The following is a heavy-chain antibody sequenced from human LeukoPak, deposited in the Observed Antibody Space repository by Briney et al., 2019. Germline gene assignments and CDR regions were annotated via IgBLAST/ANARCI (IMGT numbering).Heavy chain of an antibody. J-gene: IGHJ4*02. CDR2: VYYGGNT. Sequence: SSETLSLTCTVSGGSISSSSHYWDWIRQPPGKGLEWIATVYYGGNTYYNPSLNSRVTISVDTSKNQFSLRLNSVTAADTAVYYCARSVNSYYFDYWGQGTLVTVSS. D-gene: IGHD5/OR15-5a*01. V-gene: IGHV4-39*01. CDR3: ARSVNSYYFDY. CDR1: GGSISSSSHY.